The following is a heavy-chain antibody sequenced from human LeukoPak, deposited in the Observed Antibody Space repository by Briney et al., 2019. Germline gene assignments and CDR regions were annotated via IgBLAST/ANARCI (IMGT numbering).Heavy chain of an antibody. CDR1: GFTVSSNY. CDR3: AREDGFCSGGSCYQH. V-gene: IGHV3-66*01. D-gene: IGHD2-15*01. Sequence: GGSLRLSCAASGFTVSSNYMSWVRQAPGKGLEWVSVIYSGGSTYYADSVKGRFAISRDNAKNALFLQMNSLRAEDTALYYCAREDGFCSGGSCYQHWGQGTLVTVSS. CDR2: IYSGGST. J-gene: IGHJ1*01.